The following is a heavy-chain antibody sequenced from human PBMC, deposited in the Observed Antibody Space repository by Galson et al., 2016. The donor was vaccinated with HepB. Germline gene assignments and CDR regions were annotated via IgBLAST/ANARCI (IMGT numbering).Heavy chain of an antibody. V-gene: IGHV3-7*01. CDR2: INIDGSGK. CDR3: ARADSRSYASKWSLDY. D-gene: IGHD3-16*01. CDR1: GFPFSDNW. Sequence: SLRLSCAASGFPFSDNWMSWVRQAPGKGLEWVANINIDGSGKYYVDSVKGRFTISRDNAKDSLYLQMNRLRAEDTAVYYCARADSRSYASKWSLDYWGQGTLVTVSS. J-gene: IGHJ4*02.